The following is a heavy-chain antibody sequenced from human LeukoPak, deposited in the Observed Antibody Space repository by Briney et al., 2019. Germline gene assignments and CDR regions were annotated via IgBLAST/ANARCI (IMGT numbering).Heavy chain of an antibody. CDR3: ARGRDAGRKVGLSGIPLTDFDY. J-gene: IGHJ4*02. V-gene: IGHV1-18*01. CDR2: ISVHNDNT. CDR1: GYTFSSYD. D-gene: IGHD2-8*01. Sequence: PWASVKVSCKASGYTFSSYDITWVRQAPGQGLEWMGRISVHNDNTDYPQKFQGRVTMTTDTSTSTAYMELRSLRSDDAAVYYCARGRDAGRKVGLSGIPLTDFDYWGQGTLVTVSS.